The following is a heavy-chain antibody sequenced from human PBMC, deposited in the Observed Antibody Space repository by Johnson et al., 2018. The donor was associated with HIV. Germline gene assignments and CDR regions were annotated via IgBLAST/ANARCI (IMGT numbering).Heavy chain of an antibody. J-gene: IGHJ3*02. CDR2: IRSSGSPI. CDR3: AKESEGTIFGVVTAQGAVDI. Sequence: QVQLVESGGGLVKPGGSLRLSCAASGFTFSDYYMSWIRQAPGKGLEWVSYIRSSGSPIYYADSVKGRFTISRDHSKNTLYLQMNSMRAEDTALYYCAKESEGTIFGVVTAQGAVDIWGQGTMVTVSS. V-gene: IGHV3-11*01. CDR1: GFTFSDYY. D-gene: IGHD3-3*01.